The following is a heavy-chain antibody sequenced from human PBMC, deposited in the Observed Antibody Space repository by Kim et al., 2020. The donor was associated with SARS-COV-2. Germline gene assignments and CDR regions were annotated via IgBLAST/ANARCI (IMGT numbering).Heavy chain of an antibody. J-gene: IGHJ6*02. CDR3: ARDGGSDFWSGYPYYYYYGMDV. CDR1: GFTFSSYE. D-gene: IGHD3-3*01. Sequence: GGSLRLSCAASGFTFSSYEMNWVRQAPGKGLEWVSYISSSGSTIYYADSVKGRFTISRDNAKNSLYLQMNSLRAEDTAVYYCARDGGSDFWSGYPYYYYYGMDVWGQGTTVTVSS. V-gene: IGHV3-48*03. CDR2: ISSSGSTI.